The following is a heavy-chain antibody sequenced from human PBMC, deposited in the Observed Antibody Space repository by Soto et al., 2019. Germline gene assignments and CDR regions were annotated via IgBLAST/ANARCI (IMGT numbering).Heavy chain of an antibody. CDR1: GGSISSHY. CDR3: ASLSITYDILTGRYYYYGMDV. J-gene: IGHJ6*02. CDR2: VYHSGST. Sequence: PSETLSLTCTVSGGSISSHYWSWIRQPPGKGLEWIGYVYHSGSTNYNPSLKSRVTISVDKSKNQFSLKLSSVTAADTAVYYCASLSITYDILTGRYYYYGMDVWGQGTTVTVSS. V-gene: IGHV4-59*11. D-gene: IGHD3-9*01.